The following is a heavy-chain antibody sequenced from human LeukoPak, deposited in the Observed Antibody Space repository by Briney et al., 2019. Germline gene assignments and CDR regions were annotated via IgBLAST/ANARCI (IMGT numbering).Heavy chain of an antibody. CDR2: INSDGSST. CDR3: ARIPGVSGTQYDY. J-gene: IGHJ4*02. D-gene: IGHD3-10*01. Sequence: PGGSLRLSCAGSGFTFSSYWMHWVRQAPGRGLVWVSRINSDGSSTHYADSVKGRFTISRDNANNTLYLQMNSLRAEDTAVYYCARIPGVSGTQYDYWGQGTLVTVSS. V-gene: IGHV3-74*01. CDR1: GFTFSSYW.